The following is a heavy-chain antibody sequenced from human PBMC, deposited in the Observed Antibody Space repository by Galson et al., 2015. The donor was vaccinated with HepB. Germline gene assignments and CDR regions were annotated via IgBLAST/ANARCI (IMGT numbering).Heavy chain of an antibody. J-gene: IGHJ6*02. CDR2: ISYDGSNK. D-gene: IGHD6-13*01. V-gene: IGHV3-30*04. Sequence: SPRLSCAASGFTFSSYAMHWVRQAPGKGLEWVAVISYDGSNKYYADSVKGRFTISRDNSKNTLYLQMNSLRAEDTAVYYCARDYASSWYFNHYYGMDVWGQGTTVTVSS. CDR3: ARDYASSWYFNHYYGMDV. CDR1: GFTFSSYA.